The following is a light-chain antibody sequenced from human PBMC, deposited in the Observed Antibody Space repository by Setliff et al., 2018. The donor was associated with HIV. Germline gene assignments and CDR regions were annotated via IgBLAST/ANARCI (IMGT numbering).Light chain of an antibody. CDR3: SSYAGSRTFDV. J-gene: IGLJ1*01. CDR1: SSDIGGYEY. Sequence: QSALTQAASVSGSPGQSITIFCIGTSSDIGGYEYVSWYQQHPGEAPKLIIYEVTKRPSGVSKRFSGSKSGNAASLTISGLQPDDEADYYCSSYAGSRTFDVFGTGTKVTVL. V-gene: IGLV2-23*02. CDR2: EVT.